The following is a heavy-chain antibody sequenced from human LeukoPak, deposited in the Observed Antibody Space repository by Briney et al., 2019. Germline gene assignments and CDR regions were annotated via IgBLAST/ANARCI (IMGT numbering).Heavy chain of an antibody. CDR1: GFTFTCCG. V-gene: IGHV3-30*03. Sequence: GTSLRLSCATSGFTFTCCGMHWVRQASGKGLEWVAAISSSDGNSKYYADSVKGRFTISRDNSKNTVYLHMKNLRAEDTAVYYCVRSFSGSREYWGQGTLVTVSS. CDR2: ISSSDGNSK. J-gene: IGHJ4*02. D-gene: IGHD5-24*01. CDR3: VRSFSGSREY.